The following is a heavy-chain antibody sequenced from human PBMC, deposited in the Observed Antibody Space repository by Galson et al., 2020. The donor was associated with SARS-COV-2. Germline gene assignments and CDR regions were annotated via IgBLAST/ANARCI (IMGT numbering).Heavy chain of an antibody. Sequence: GGSLRLSCAASGFTFSSYAMHWVRQAPGKGLEWVAVISYDGSNKYYADTVKGRFTISRDNSKNTLYLQMNSLRAEDTAVYYCARDGGSWFDPWGQGTLVTVSS. D-gene: IGHD3-10*01. CDR3: ARDGGSWFDP. CDR2: ISYDGSNK. J-gene: IGHJ5*02. CDR1: GFTFSSYA. V-gene: IGHV3-30*04.